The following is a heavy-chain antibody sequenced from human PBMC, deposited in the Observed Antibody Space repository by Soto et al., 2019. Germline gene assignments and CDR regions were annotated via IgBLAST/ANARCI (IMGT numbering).Heavy chain of an antibody. CDR3: ARGHNLGGSAFDF. Sequence: SETLCLTCTVSGGSIFGYYWSWIRQPPGKGLENIGYIYYSGSTNYNPSLKSRVTISVDMSKNQFTLNLASVTAADTAVYYCARGHNLGGSAFDFWGQGTLVTVS. CDR2: IYYSGST. V-gene: IGHV4-59*01. J-gene: IGHJ3*01. CDR1: GGSIFGYY. D-gene: IGHD3-16*01.